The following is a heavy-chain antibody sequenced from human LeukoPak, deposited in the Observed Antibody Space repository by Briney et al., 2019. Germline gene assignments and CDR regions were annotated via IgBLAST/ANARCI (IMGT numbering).Heavy chain of an antibody. CDR2: INRDSSAK. J-gene: IGHJ4*02. CDR3: AKSHLVEATRDFDY. D-gene: IGHD1-26*01. V-gene: IGHV3-21*01. CDR1: GFTFSTYS. Sequence: PGGSLRLSCATSGFTFSTYSMNWVRQAPGKGLEWVAVINRDSSAKYYPDSVKGRSTVSRDNAEKSLYLQMNSLRAEDTAVYYCAKSHLVEATRDFDYWGRGTLVTVSS.